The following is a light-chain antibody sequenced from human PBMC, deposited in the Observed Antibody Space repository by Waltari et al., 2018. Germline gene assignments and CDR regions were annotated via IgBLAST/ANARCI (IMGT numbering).Light chain of an antibody. CDR1: QTVRTTY. CDR2: GAS. CDR3: QQYDISPLT. V-gene: IGKV3-20*01. J-gene: IGKJ4*01. Sequence: EIVLTQYPGPLSLSSGERATLSCRASQTVRTTYLAWYQQKPGQAPTLLIYGASSRATGIPDRFSGSGSGTDFSLTISSLEPEDFAVYYCQQYDISPLTFGGGTKVEIK.